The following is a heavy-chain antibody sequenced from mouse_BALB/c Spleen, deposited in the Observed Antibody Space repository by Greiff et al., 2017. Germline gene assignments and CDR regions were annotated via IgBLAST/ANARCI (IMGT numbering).Heavy chain of an antibody. CDR1: GFSLTSYG. CDR3: ATPYGNYGAWFAY. Sequence: VHLVESGPGLVAPSQSLSITCTVSGFSLTSYGVHWVRQPPGKGLEWLGVIWAGGSTNYNSALMSRLSISKDNSKSQVFLKMNSLQTDDTAMYYCATPYGNYGAWFAYWGQGTLVTVSA. J-gene: IGHJ3*01. V-gene: IGHV2-9*02. D-gene: IGHD2-1*01. CDR2: IWAGGST.